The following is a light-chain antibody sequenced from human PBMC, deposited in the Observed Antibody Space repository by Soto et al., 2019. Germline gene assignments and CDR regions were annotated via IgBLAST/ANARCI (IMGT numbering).Light chain of an antibody. V-gene: IGLV2-23*02. Sequence: QSALTQPASVSGSPGQSITISCTGTNSDVGNYNIVSWYQQHPDKAPKLIIYEVTKRPSGVSNRFSGSKSGNTASLTISGLQAEDEADYYCCSYAGSYTFWVFGGGTKLTVL. J-gene: IGLJ3*02. CDR1: NSDVGNYNI. CDR2: EVT. CDR3: CSYAGSYTFWV.